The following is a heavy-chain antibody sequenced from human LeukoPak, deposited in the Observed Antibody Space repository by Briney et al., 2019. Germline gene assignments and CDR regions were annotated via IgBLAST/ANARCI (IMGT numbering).Heavy chain of an antibody. Sequence: SSETLSLTCTVSGGSISSYYWSWIRQPPGKELEWIGYIYYSGSTNYNPSLKSRVTISVDTSKNQFSLKLSSVTAADTAVYYCAREDSGAAAGNPLDVWGQGTLVTVSS. V-gene: IGHV4-59*01. CDR1: GGSISSYY. D-gene: IGHD6-13*01. CDR2: IYYSGST. J-gene: IGHJ4*02. CDR3: AREDSGAAAGNPLDV.